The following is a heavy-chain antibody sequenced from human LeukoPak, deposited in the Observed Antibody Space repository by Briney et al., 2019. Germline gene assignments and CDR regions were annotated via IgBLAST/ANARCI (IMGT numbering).Heavy chain of an antibody. CDR3: AAGGKTYDFWSGYGLSSDYYYYMDV. V-gene: IGHV1-58*02. CDR1: GFTFTSSA. Sequence: SVKVSCKASGFTFTSSAMQWVRQARGQRLEWIGWIVVGSGNTNYAQKVQERVTITRDMSTSTAYMELSSLRSEDTAVYYCAAGGKTYDFWSGYGLSSDYYYYMDVWGKGTTVTVSS. D-gene: IGHD3-3*01. J-gene: IGHJ6*03. CDR2: IVVGSGNT.